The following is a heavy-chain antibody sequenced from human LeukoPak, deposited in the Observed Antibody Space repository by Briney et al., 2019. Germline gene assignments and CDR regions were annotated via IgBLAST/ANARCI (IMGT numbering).Heavy chain of an antibody. Sequence: ASVKLSCKASGYTFTRYYMHWVRQAPGQGLEWMGIINPSGGSARYAQKSQGRVTMTRDTSTSTVYMEASSLRSEDTAVYYCARLADYDSSGYLSYWGEGTLVTVSS. CDR2: INPSGGSA. CDR3: ARLADYDSSGYLSY. J-gene: IGHJ4*02. CDR1: GYTFTRYY. V-gene: IGHV1-46*01. D-gene: IGHD3-22*01.